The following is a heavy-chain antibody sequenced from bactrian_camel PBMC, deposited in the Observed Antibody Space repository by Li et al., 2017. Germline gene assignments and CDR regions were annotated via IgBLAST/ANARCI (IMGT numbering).Heavy chain of an antibody. V-gene: IGHV3S20*01. D-gene: IGHD1*01. J-gene: IGHJ4*01. CDR1: PFVFSAHY. Sequence: HVQLVESGGGLVQPGESLTLSCTASPFVFSAHYLSWVRQAPGAKLEWVSSLATGGGTTYYADSVKGRFTISLDNAKNTLYLEMNSLRPEDTAMYYCAASLGKTYCSAAFFLSRLRPNFGFMGQGTQVTVS. CDR2: LATGGGTT.